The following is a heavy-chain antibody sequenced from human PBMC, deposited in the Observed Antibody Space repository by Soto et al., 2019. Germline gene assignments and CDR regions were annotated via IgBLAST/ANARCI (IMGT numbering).Heavy chain of an antibody. Sequence: GGTLRLSCAASGFTFDDYAMHWVRQAPGKGLEWVSGISWNSGSIGYADSVKGRFTISRDNAKNSLYLQMNSLRAEDTALYYCAKAPGYSSSWFLYWGQGTLATVST. D-gene: IGHD6-13*01. CDR1: GFTFDDYA. CDR2: ISWNSGSI. V-gene: IGHV3-9*01. J-gene: IGHJ4*02. CDR3: AKAPGYSSSWFLY.